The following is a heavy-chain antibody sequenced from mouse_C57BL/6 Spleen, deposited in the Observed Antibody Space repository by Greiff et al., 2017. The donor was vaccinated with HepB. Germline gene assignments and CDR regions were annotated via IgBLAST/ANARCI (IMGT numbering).Heavy chain of an antibody. CDR1: GYTFTSYW. D-gene: IGHD2-4*01. V-gene: IGHV1-59*01. CDR2: IDPSDSYT. J-gene: IGHJ4*01. Sequence: QVQLQQPGAELVRPGTSVKLSCKASGYTFTSYWMHWVKQRPGQGLEWIGVIDPSDSYTNYNQKFKGKATLTVDTSSSTAYMQLSSLTSEDSAVYYCARRYYDYDHYYAMDYWGQGTSVTVSS. CDR3: ARRYYDYDHYYAMDY.